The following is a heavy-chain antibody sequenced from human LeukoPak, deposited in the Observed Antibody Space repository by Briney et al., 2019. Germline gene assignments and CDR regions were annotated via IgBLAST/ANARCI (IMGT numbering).Heavy chain of an antibody. V-gene: IGHV3-11*01. Sequence: GGSLRLSCAASGFTFSDFYMSRIRQAPGKGLEWVSYISSSGSTIYYADSVKGRFTISRDNAKNSLYLQMNSLRAEDTAVYYCARDRDFWSGYYADYWGQGTLVTVSS. CDR1: GFTFSDFY. CDR3: ARDRDFWSGYYADY. D-gene: IGHD3-3*01. CDR2: ISSSGSTI. J-gene: IGHJ4*02.